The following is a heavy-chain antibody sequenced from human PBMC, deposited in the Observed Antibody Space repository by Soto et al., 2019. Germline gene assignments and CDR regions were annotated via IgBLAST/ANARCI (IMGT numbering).Heavy chain of an antibody. J-gene: IGHJ4*02. CDR1: GFTFSYYE. D-gene: IGHD3-22*01. CDR2: ISSSTSTI. Sequence: EVLLVESGGGLVQPGGSLRLTCEASGFTFSYYEMNWVRQAPGKGLEWVSYISSSTSTIYYADSVKGRFTISRHNAKNSLYLQMNNLRAEDTAVYYCARGQGSYYIPPRSKDFWGQGTLVTVSS. V-gene: IGHV3-48*03. CDR3: ARGQGSYYIPPRSKDF.